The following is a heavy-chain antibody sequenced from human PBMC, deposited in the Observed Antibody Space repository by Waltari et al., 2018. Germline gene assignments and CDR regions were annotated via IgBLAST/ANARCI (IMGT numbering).Heavy chain of an antibody. V-gene: IGHV4-34*01. D-gene: IGHD5-18*01. Sequence: QVQLQQWGSGPLKPSETLTLTCALYGGTFSAYSWRWIRQPPGRGLQWIGDINHRGGTDYSPSLRSRVKISHDPSKKQFSLTLTAATAADMAVYYCARLRGYNYSRGRRGDGFDVWSRGTLVTVSS. CDR2: INHRGGT. CDR1: GGTFSAYS. CDR3: ARLRGYNYSRGRRGDGFDV. J-gene: IGHJ3*01.